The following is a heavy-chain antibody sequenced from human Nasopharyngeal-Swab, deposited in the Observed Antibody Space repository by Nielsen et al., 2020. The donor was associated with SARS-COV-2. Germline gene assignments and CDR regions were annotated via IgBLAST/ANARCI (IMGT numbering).Heavy chain of an antibody. J-gene: IGHJ5*02. CDR2: IYYSGST. D-gene: IGHD6-13*01. Sequence: SETLSLTCTVSGGSISSSSYYWGWIRQPPGKGLEWIGSIYYSGSTNYNPSLKSLVTISVDTSKNQFSLKLSSVTAADTAVYYCARQAGLAANWFDPWGQGTLVTVSS. CDR1: GGSISSSSYY. CDR3: ARQAGLAANWFDP. V-gene: IGHV4-39*01.